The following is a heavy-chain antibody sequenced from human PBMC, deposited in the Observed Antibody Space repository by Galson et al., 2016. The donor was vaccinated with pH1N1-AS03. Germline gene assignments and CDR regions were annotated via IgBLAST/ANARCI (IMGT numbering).Heavy chain of an antibody. D-gene: IGHD1-26*01. V-gene: IGHV3-30*01. Sequence: SLRLSCAASGFAFNSYTMHWVRQAPGKGLEWGTFIPYDGRNKHYADSVKGRFTISRDNSKNALFLQMNSLRVEDTALYYCARGIVGATWYACDIWGQGTMVTVSS. CDR2: IPYDGRNK. CDR3: ARGIVGATWYACDI. J-gene: IGHJ3*02. CDR1: GFAFNSYT.